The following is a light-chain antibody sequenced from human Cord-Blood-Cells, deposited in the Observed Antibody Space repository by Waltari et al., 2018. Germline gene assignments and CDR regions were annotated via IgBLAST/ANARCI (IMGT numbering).Light chain of an antibody. CDR1: QSVSSN. CDR2: GAS. J-gene: IGKJ4*01. V-gene: IGKV3-15*01. Sequence: PATLSVSPGERATLSCRASQSVSSNLAWYQQKPGQAPRLLIYGASTRATGIPARFSGSGSGTEFTLTISSLQSEDFAVYYCQQYNNWPPLTFGGGTKVEIK. CDR3: QQYNNWPPLT.